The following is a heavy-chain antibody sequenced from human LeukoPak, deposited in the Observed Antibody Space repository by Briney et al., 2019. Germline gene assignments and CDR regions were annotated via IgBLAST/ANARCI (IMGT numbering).Heavy chain of an antibody. Sequence: SETLSLTCAVYGGSFSGYYWSWTRQPPGKGLEWIGEINHSGSTNYNPSLKSRVTISVDTSKNQFSLKLSSVPAADTAVYYCARGQRLHYYGSGSYPYWGQGTLVTVSS. J-gene: IGHJ4*02. CDR2: INHSGST. CDR3: ARGQRLHYYGSGSYPY. D-gene: IGHD3-10*01. V-gene: IGHV4-34*01. CDR1: GGSFSGYY.